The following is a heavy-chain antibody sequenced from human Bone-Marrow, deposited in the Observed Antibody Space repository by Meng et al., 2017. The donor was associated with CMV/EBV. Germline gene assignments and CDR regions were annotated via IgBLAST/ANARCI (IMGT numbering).Heavy chain of an antibody. Sequence: ASVKVSCKASGYTFTSYGINWVRQAPGQGLEWMGWISTYNGNTNYAQNLQGRVTMTTDTSTRIAYMELRSLRSDDTAVYHCARVPQFWSGSYSDYWGQGTLVTVSS. D-gene: IGHD3-3*01. CDR2: ISTYNGNT. J-gene: IGHJ4*02. CDR3: ARVPQFWSGSYSDY. CDR1: GYTFTSYG. V-gene: IGHV1-18*01.